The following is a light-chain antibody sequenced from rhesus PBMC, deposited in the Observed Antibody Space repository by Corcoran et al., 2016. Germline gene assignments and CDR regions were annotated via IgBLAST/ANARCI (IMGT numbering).Light chain of an antibody. J-gene: IGLJ1*01. V-gene: IGLV2-32*02. CDR1: ASDIGDYNS. CDR3: SSYTGSITFV. Sequence: QAALTQPRSVSGSPGQSVTISCTGTASDIGDYNSVSWYQQHPGTAPKLLIYEVSKRPTGVCDRFSGSKSDNTASLTISGLQTEDEADYHCSSYTGSITFVFGTGTRLTVL. CDR2: EVS.